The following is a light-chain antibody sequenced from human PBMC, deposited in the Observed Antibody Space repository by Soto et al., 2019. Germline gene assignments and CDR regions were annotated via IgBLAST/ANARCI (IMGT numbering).Light chain of an antibody. J-gene: IGKJ5*01. CDR2: AAS. CDR1: ESIARH. CDR3: QQTYSTLSIS. V-gene: IGKV1-39*01. Sequence: DIQMTQSPSSLSASVGDRVTITCRASESIARHLNWFQQKPGKAPKLLIYAASSLQNGVPSRFRGGGSGTYFTLTISNLQPEDFATYYCQQTYSTLSISFGQGTLR.